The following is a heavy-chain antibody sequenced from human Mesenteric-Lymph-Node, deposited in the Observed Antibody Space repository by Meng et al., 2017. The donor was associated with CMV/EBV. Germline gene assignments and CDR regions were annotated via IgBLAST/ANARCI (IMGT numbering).Heavy chain of an antibody. J-gene: IGHJ4*02. CDR3: ARDGRLYYYGSGYDY. D-gene: IGHD3-10*01. Sequence: SGFTFSSYGMHWVRQAPGKGLEWVAVISYDGSNKYYADSVKGRFTISRDNSKNTLYLQMNSLRAEDTAVYYCARDGRLYYYGSGYDYWGQGTLVTVSS. V-gene: IGHV3-33*05. CDR2: ISYDGSNK. CDR1: GFTFSSYG.